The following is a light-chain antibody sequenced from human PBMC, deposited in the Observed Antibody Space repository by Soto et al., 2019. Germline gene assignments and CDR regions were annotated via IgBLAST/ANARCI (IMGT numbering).Light chain of an antibody. CDR2: GAS. Sequence: EIVLTQSPGTVSLSPGERATLSCRASQSVSSSYLAWHQQKPGQAPRLLIYGASSRATGIPDRFSGSGSGTDFTLTISRLEPEDFAVYYCQQYGSSPWTFGQGTKVDIK. CDR3: QQYGSSPWT. V-gene: IGKV3-20*01. J-gene: IGKJ1*01. CDR1: QSVSSSY.